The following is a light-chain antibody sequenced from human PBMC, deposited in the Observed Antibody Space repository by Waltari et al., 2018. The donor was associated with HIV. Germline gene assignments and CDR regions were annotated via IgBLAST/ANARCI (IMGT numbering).Light chain of an antibody. CDR2: DAS. Sequence: VLTQSPATLSLSPGENAPLSCRASQPVGSFLAWKQQRPGQAPRLLIYDASNRATDIPGRFRGSGSGADYTLTISSLEPEDFAVYYCQQRTNWLWTFGQGTMVEMK. CDR1: QPVGSF. V-gene: IGKV3-11*01. CDR3: QQRTNWLWT. J-gene: IGKJ1*01.